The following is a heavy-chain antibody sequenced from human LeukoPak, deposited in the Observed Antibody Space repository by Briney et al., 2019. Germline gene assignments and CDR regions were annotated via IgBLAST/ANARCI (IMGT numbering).Heavy chain of an antibody. J-gene: IGHJ5*02. D-gene: IGHD4-17*01. CDR3: ARGGTNGSQYLPNDYGDNNWFDP. CDR2: IYHSGST. V-gene: IGHV4-30-2*01. CDR1: GGSISSGGYS. Sequence: PSQTLSLTCAVSGGSISSGGYSWSWIRQPPGKGLEWIGYIYHSGSTNYNPSLKSRVTISVDTSKNQFSLKLSSVTAADTAVYYCARGGTNGSQYLPNDYGDNNWFDPWGQGTLVTVSS.